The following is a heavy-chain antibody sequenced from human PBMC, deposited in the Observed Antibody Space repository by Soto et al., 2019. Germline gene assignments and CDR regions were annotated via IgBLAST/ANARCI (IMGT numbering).Heavy chain of an antibody. Sequence: QVQLVQSGAEVKKPGASVKVSCKASGYTFTSYAMHWVRQAPGERLEWMGWINAGNGNTKYSQKFQGRVTITRDTSASTAYMELSSLRSEDTAVYYCARGLAPYYFDYWGQGTLVTVSS. CDR1: GYTFTSYA. CDR2: INAGNGNT. CDR3: ARGLAPYYFDY. V-gene: IGHV1-3*01. D-gene: IGHD6-19*01. J-gene: IGHJ4*02.